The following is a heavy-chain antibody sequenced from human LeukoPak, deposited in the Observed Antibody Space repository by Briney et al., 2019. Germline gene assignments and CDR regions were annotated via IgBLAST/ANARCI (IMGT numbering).Heavy chain of an antibody. CDR1: GFTFSSYS. J-gene: IGHJ3*01. D-gene: IGHD3-22*01. Sequence: PGGSLRLSCAASGFTFSSYSMNWVRQAPGKGLEWVSSISSSSSYIYYADSVKGRFTISRDNAKNSLYLQMNSLRAEDTAVYYCAREGTDYYDSSGYPRSWGQGTMVTVSS. V-gene: IGHV3-21*01. CDR3: AREGTDYYDSSGYPRS. CDR2: ISSSSSYI.